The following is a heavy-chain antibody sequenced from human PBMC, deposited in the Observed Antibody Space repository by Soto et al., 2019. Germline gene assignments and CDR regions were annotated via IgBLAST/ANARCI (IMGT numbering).Heavy chain of an antibody. CDR2: ISAYNGNT. CDR1: GYTFTSYG. Sequence: GXSVKVSCKGSGYTFTSYGISWVRQAPGQGLEWMGWISAYNGNTNYAQKLQGRVTMTTDTSTSTAYMELRSLRSDDTAVYYCARGTPYYDFWSGYSALDYWGQGTLVTVSS. V-gene: IGHV1-18*01. J-gene: IGHJ4*02. CDR3: ARGTPYYDFWSGYSALDY. D-gene: IGHD3-3*01.